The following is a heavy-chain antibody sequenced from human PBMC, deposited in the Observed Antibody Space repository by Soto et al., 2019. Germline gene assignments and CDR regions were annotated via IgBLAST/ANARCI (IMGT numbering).Heavy chain of an antibody. CDR3: ARLIRWNDDAFDI. V-gene: IGHV5-51*01. J-gene: IGHJ3*02. D-gene: IGHD1-1*01. Sequence: GESLKISCKGSGYSFTSYWIGWVRQMPGKGLEWMGIIYPGDSDTRYSPSFQGQVTISADKSISTAHLQWSSLKASDTAMYYRARLIRWNDDAFDIWGQGTMVTVSS. CDR2: IYPGDSDT. CDR1: GYSFTSYW.